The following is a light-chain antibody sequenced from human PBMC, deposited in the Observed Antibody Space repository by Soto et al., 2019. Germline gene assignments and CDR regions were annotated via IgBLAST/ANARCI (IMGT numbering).Light chain of an antibody. V-gene: IGKV3-11*01. CDR1: QSIGLA. Sequence: EIVLTQSPATRSLSPGERATLSCRAGQSIGLAIAWYQHKPGQAPRLLIFDASQRATGIPARFRGSGSGTDFTLSISSLEPEDFAVYYCQQRTDRPPWTFGQGTKVDIK. J-gene: IGKJ1*01. CDR2: DAS. CDR3: QQRTDRPPWT.